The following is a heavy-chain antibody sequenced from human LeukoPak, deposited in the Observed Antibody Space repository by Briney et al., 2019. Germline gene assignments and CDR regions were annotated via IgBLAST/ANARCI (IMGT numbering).Heavy chain of an antibody. CDR3: AKDGDFSGSFYYFDY. Sequence: PGRSLRLSCAASGFTFSSYGMHWVRQAPGKGLEWVAVISYDGSNKYYADSVKGRFTISRDNSKNTLYLQMNSLRAEDTAVYYCAKDGDFSGSFYYFDYWGQGTLVTVSS. J-gene: IGHJ4*02. CDR2: ISYDGSNK. D-gene: IGHD1-26*01. CDR1: GFTFSSYG. V-gene: IGHV3-30*18.